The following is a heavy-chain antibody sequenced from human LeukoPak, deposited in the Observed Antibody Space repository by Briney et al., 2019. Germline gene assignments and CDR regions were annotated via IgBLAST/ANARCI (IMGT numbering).Heavy chain of an antibody. CDR1: GGSISSYY. CDR2: IYYSGST. CDR3: ARGPRALTPYYYYMDV. V-gene: IGHV4-59*12. Sequence: SETLSLTCTVSGGSISSYYWSWIRQPPGKGLEWIGYIYYSGSTNYNPSLKSRVTISVDTSKNQFSLKLSSVTAADTAVYYCARGPRALTPYYYYMDVWGKGTTVTVSS. D-gene: IGHD3-9*01. J-gene: IGHJ6*03.